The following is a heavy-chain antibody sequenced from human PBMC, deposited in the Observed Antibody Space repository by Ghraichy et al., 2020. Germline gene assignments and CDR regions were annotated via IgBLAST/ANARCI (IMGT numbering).Heavy chain of an antibody. CDR2: ISSSSSTI. V-gene: IGHV3-48*02. Sequence: GGSLRLSCAASGFTFSSYSMNWVRQAPGKGLEWVSYISSSSSTIYYADSVKGRFTISRDNAKNSLYLQMNSLRDEDTAVYYCARGLQYYDFWSGYDYYFDYWGQGTLVTVSS. CDR3: ARGLQYYDFWSGYDYYFDY. D-gene: IGHD3-3*01. J-gene: IGHJ4*02. CDR1: GFTFSSYS.